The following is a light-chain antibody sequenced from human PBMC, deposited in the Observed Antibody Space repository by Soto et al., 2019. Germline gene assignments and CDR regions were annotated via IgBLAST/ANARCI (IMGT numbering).Light chain of an antibody. Sequence: EIVMTQSPATLSVSPGERATLSCGASQSVSSNLAWYQQKPGQVPRLLIYGASSRATGIPARFRGSGSGTEFTLTISSLQSEDFAVYYCQQYNNWPPWTFGQGTKVDIK. CDR2: GAS. V-gene: IGKV3D-15*01. J-gene: IGKJ1*01. CDR3: QQYNNWPPWT. CDR1: QSVSSN.